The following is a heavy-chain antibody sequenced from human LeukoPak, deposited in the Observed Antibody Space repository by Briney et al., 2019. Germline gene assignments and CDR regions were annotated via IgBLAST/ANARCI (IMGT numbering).Heavy chain of an antibody. Sequence: SETLSLTCTVSGGSISSYYWSWIRQPPGEGLEWIGYIYYSGSTNYNPSLKSRVTISVDTSKNQFSLKLSSVTAADTAVYYCARGSRRDCGGDCYREDYFDYWGQGTLVTVSS. CDR3: ARGSRRDCGGDCYREDYFDY. CDR1: GGSISSYY. CDR2: IYYSGST. D-gene: IGHD2-21*02. V-gene: IGHV4-59*08. J-gene: IGHJ4*02.